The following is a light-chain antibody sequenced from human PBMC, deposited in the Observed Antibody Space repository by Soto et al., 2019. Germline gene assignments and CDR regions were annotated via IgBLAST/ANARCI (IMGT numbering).Light chain of an antibody. V-gene: IGKV3-20*01. CDR3: QQYGSSPAV. CDR2: GAS. Sequence: EIVLTQSPGTLSLSPGERATLSCRASQSVSSSYLAWYQQKPGQAPRLLIYGASSRATGIPDRFSGSGSGTEFTLTISRLEPEDFAVYYCQQYGSSPAVFGQGTKVEIK. CDR1: QSVSSSY. J-gene: IGKJ1*01.